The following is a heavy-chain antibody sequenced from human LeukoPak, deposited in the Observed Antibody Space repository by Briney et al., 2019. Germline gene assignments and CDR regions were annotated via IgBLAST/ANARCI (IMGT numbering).Heavy chain of an antibody. J-gene: IGHJ4*02. D-gene: IGHD2-21*02. CDR2: INPDGTTT. Sequence: PGGSLRLSCAASGFTFSNYWMSWVRQAPGKGLEWVANINPDGTTTRYVHSVKGRFTISRDNARNSLYLEMNGLRAEDTAVYFCARWEFPCGTNCNSALDYWGQGALVTVSS. V-gene: IGHV3-7*01. CDR3: ARWEFPCGTNCNSALDY. CDR1: GFTFSNYW.